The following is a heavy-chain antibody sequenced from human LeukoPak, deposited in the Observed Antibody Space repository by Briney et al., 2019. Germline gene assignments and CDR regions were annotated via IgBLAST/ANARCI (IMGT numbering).Heavy chain of an antibody. D-gene: IGHD3-9*01. CDR1: GFTFSSYA. V-gene: IGHV3-30*04. J-gene: IGHJ4*02. CDR3: AKDRSTGVLYHDILTGPCCPFDY. Sequence: GGSLRLSCAASGFTFSSYAMHWVRQAPGKGLEWVAVISYDGSNKYYADSVKGRFTISRDNSKNTLYLQMNSLRAEDTAVYYCAKDRSTGVLYHDILTGPCCPFDYWGQGTLVTVSS. CDR2: ISYDGSNK.